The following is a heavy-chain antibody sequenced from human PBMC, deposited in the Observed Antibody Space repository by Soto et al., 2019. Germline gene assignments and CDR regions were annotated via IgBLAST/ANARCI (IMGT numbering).Heavy chain of an antibody. CDR1: GGSISSSNW. J-gene: IGHJ4*02. D-gene: IGHD3-22*01. V-gene: IGHV4-4*02. CDR2: IYHSGST. Sequence: QVQLQESGPGLVKPSGTLSLTCAVSGGSISSSNWWSWVRQPPGKGLEWIGEIYHSGSTNYNPSLKSRVTISVDKSKTQFSLRLSSVTAADTAVYYCARSPLVNSGSYHFDYWGQGTLVTVSS. CDR3: ARSPLVNSGSYHFDY.